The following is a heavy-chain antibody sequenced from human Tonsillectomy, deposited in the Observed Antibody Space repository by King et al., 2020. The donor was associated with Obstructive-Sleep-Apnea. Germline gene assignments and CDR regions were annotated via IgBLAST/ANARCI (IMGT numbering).Heavy chain of an antibody. CDR2: INPNSGGT. V-gene: IGHV1-2*02. CDR1: GYTFNGYQ. Sequence: VQLVESGAEVKKAGASVKVSCKASGYTFNGYQMHWVRQAPGQGREWMGWINPNSGGTHFEQKFQGRVTMTRDTYISTAYMALSRLRSDDTAVYYCARLYGAYPMYYFDYWGQGTPVTVSS. J-gene: IGHJ4*02. CDR3: ARLYGAYPMYYFDY. D-gene: IGHD4-17*01.